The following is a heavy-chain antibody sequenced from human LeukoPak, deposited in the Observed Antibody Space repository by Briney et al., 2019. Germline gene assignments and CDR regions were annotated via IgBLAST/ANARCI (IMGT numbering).Heavy chain of an antibody. J-gene: IGHJ6*03. CDR2: ISWNSGSI. CDR1: GFTFDDYG. D-gene: IGHD3/OR15-3a*01. CDR3: ARTGYSSYYYYMDV. Sequence: GGSLRLSCAASGFTFDDYGMHWVRQAPGKGLEWVSGISWNSGSIGYADSVKGRFTISRDNAKNSLYLQMNSLRAEDTALYYCARTGYSSYYYYMDVWGKGTTVTISS. V-gene: IGHV3-9*01.